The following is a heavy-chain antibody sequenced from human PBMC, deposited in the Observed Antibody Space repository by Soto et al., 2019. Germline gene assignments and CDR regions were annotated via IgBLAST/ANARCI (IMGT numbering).Heavy chain of an antibody. CDR1: GGTFSSYA. D-gene: IGHD3-22*01. CDR3: GRERFPEEYYYDSSGYYSAFDI. V-gene: IGHV1-69*13. Sequence: SVKVSCKASGGTFSSYAISWVRQAPGQGLEWMGGIIPIFGTANYAQKFQGRVTITADESTSTAYMELSSLRSEDTAVYYCGRERFPEEYYYDSSGYYSAFDIWG. J-gene: IGHJ3*02. CDR2: IIPIFGTA.